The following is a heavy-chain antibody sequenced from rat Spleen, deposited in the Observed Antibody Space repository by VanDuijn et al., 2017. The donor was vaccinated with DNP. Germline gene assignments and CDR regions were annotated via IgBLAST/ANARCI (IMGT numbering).Heavy chain of an antibody. D-gene: IGHD1-12*03. CDR3: ATSGYGYDGYPFAY. Sequence: EVQLVESGGGLVQPGRSLKLSCAASGFTFSDYYMAWVRQAPKKGLEWVATISYDGGGAYYRDSVKGRFTISRDNAKNTLFLQMDSLRSEDTATYYCATSGYGYDGYPFAYWGHGTLVTVSS. J-gene: IGHJ3*01. CDR2: ISYDGGGA. CDR1: GFTFSDYY. V-gene: IGHV5-7*01.